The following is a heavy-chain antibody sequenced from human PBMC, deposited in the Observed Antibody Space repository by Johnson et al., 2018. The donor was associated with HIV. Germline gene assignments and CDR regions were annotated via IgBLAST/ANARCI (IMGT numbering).Heavy chain of an antibody. V-gene: IGHV3-30*02. CDR1: GFTFSSYG. CDR2: IPYDANNK. Sequence: QVQLVESGEGVVQPGGSLRLSCAASGFTFSSYGMHWVRQAPGKGLEWVTSIPYDANNKYYADSVKGRFTISRDDARNTLYLQMNSLRVEDTALYYCTTVRGAFDIWGQGTMVTVSS. J-gene: IGHJ3*02. CDR3: TTVRGAFDI. D-gene: IGHD3-16*01.